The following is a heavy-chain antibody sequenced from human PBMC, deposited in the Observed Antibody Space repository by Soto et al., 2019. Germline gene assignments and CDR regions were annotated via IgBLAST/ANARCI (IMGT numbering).Heavy chain of an antibody. J-gene: IGHJ6*03. CDR2: IWYDGSNK. Sequence: GGSLRLSCAASGFTFSSYGMHWVRQAPGKGLEWVAVIWYDGSNKYYADSVKGRFTISRDNSKNTLYLQMNSLRAEDTAVYYCARHVSYYYYMDVWGKGTTVTVSS. CDR3: ARHVSYYYYMDV. CDR1: GFTFSSYG. V-gene: IGHV3-33*01.